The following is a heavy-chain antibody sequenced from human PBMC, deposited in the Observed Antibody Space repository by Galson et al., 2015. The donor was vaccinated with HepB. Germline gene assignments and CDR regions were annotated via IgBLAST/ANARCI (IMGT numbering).Heavy chain of an antibody. D-gene: IGHD3-3*01. CDR3: ASTGTYYDFWSGYYYFDY. CDR2: ISYDGSNK. CDR1: GFTFSSYA. V-gene: IGHV3-30-3*01. Sequence: SLRLSCAASGFTFSSYAMHWVRQAPGKGLEWVAVISYDGSNKYYADSVKGRFTISRDNSKNTLYLQMNSLRAEDTAVYYCASTGTYYDFWSGYYYFDYWGQGTLVTVSS. J-gene: IGHJ4*02.